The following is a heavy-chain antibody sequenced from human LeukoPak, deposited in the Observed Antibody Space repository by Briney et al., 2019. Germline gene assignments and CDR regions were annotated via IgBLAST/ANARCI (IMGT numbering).Heavy chain of an antibody. J-gene: IGHJ5*02. CDR3: ARPGEIAAVDWFDP. Sequence: GGSLRLSCAASGFTFSSYEMSWVRQAPGQGLEWVSVIYSGGSTYYADSVKGRFTISRDNAKNSLYLQMNSLRAEDTAVYYCARPGEIAAVDWFDPWGQGTLVTVSS. D-gene: IGHD6-13*01. CDR1: GFTFSSYE. CDR2: IYSGGST. V-gene: IGHV3-66*04.